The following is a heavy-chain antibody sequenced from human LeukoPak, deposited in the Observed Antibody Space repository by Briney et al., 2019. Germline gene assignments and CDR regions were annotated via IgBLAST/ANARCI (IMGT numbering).Heavy chain of an antibody. V-gene: IGHV3-30*18. CDR2: ISYDGSNK. CDR1: GFTFSSYG. D-gene: IGHD5-12*01. J-gene: IGHJ5*02. Sequence: PGRSLRLSCAASGFTFSSYGMHWVRQAPGKGLEWVAVISYDGSNKYYADSVKGRFTISRDNSKNTLYLQMNSLRAEDTAVYYCAKAVVDIVATIPWLDPWGQGTLVTVSS. CDR3: AKAVVDIVATIPWLDP.